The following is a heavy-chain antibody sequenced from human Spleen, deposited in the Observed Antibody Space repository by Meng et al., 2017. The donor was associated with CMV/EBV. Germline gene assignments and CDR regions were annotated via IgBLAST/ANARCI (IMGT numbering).Heavy chain of an antibody. D-gene: IGHD6-6*01. J-gene: IGHJ6*02. V-gene: IGHV3-74*01. CDR2: INSDGSST. CDR1: GFIFSSYW. Sequence: GGSLRLSCEVSGFIFSSYWMHWVRQAPGKGLVWISGINSDGSSTNYADSVKGRFTISRDNAENTLYLQMNSLRAEDTAIYYCARRLGSSSSFGMDVWGQGTTVTVSS. CDR3: ARRLGSSSSFGMDV.